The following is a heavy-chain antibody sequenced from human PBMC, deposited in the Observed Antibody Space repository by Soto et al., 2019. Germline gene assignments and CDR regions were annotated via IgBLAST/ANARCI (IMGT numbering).Heavy chain of an antibody. Sequence: GGSLRLSCAASGFTFSNAWMSWVRQAPGKGLEWVGRIKSKTDGGTTDYAAPVKGRFTISRDDSKNTLYLQMNSLKTEDTAVYYCTTVGSLWFGTYYFDYWGQGTLVTVSS. D-gene: IGHD3-10*01. J-gene: IGHJ4*02. V-gene: IGHV3-15*01. CDR3: TTVGSLWFGTYYFDY. CDR1: GFTFSNAW. CDR2: IKSKTDGGTT.